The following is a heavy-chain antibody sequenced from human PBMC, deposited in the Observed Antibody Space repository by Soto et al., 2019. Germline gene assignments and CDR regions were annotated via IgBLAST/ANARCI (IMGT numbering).Heavy chain of an antibody. V-gene: IGHV1-8*01. J-gene: IGHJ6*02. CDR2: MNPNSGNT. CDR3: ARGHQLRFLEWLWSRHRDYYGMDV. Sequence: ASVKVSCKASGYTFTSYDINWVRQATGQGXEWMGWMNPNSGNTGYAQKFQGRVTMTRNTSISTAYMELSSLRSEDTAVYYCARGHQLRFLEWLWSRHRDYYGMDVWGQGTTVTVSS. CDR1: GYTFTSYD. D-gene: IGHD3-3*01.